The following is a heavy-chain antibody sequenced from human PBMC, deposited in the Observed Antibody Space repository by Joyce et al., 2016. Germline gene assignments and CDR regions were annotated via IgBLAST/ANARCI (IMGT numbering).Heavy chain of an antibody. V-gene: IGHV3-30*03. Sequence: QGQLVESGGGVVQPGRSLRLSCAASGFTFSNYGMHWVRQAPGKGLEWVAVRSYDGSNKHYGDSVQGRFTISRDNSKNTLYLQMNSLRAEDTAVYYCAGGILTGYFDYWGQGTLVTVSS. CDR1: GFTFSNYG. J-gene: IGHJ4*02. CDR2: RSYDGSNK. D-gene: IGHD3-9*01. CDR3: AGGILTGYFDY.